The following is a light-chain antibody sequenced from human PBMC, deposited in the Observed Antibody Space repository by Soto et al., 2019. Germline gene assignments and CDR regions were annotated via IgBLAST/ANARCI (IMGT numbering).Light chain of an antibody. CDR2: AAS. CDR3: QQYETFSGT. CDR1: QSISSW. V-gene: IGKV1-5*01. Sequence: DIQMTQSPSTLPASIGDRVTITCRASQSISSWLAWYQQKPGKAPKLLIYAASSLQSGVPSRFSGSGSGTDFTLTISSLHPEDFATYYCQQYETFSGTFGPGTKVDIK. J-gene: IGKJ1*01.